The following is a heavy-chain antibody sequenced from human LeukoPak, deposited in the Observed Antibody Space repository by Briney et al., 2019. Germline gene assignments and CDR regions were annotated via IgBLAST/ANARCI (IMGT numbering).Heavy chain of an antibody. CDR1: GFTFSNYW. D-gene: IGHD2-2*01. J-gene: IGHJ5*02. V-gene: IGHV3-7*01. CDR3: VRTPPGQPHLTWFDP. CDR2: IKQDGSEK. Sequence: GGSLRLSCAASGFTFSNYWMSWVRQAPGKGLEWVANIKQDGSEKYYVDSVKGRFTISRDNAKNSLYLQMNSLRAEDTGVYYCVRTPPGQPHLTWFDPWGQGTLVTVSS.